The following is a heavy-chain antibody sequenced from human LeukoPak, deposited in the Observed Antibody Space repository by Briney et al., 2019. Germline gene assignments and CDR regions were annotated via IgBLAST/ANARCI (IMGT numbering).Heavy chain of an antibody. V-gene: IGHV4-39*01. D-gene: IGHD1-7*01. CDR3: VQNIPGTIEH. J-gene: IGHJ1*01. CDR2: IYSSGTT. CDR1: VGSISSCSYY. Sequence: PSETLSLMCSVSVGSISSCSYYWGWVRQPPGKGLECIDNIYSSGTTYYNPFLKSRVTITIDTSKSQFSLRLSSVTAADTAVYYCVQNIPGTIEHWGQGTLVTVSS.